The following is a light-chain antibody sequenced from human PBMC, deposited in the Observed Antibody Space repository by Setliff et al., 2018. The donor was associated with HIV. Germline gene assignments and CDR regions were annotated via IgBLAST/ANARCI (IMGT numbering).Light chain of an antibody. CDR2: GAS. CDR1: QSVGSN. V-gene: IGKV3-15*01. CDR3: QQYNDWPPLT. J-gene: IGKJ4*01. Sequence: EIVMTQSPTTLSVSPGDGATLSCRASQSVGSNLAWYQQIPGQAPRLLIYGASTRATGIPARFTGFGSGTEFTLTISSLQSEDFAVYYCQQYNDWPPLTFGGGTKVDIK.